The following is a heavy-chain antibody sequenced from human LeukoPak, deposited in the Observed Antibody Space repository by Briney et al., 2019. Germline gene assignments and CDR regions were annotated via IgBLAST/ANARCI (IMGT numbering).Heavy chain of an antibody. CDR1: GGSISSGSYY. Sequence: PSETLSLTCTVSGGSISSGSYYWSWMRQPDGKGLEWIERIYTSGSTNYNPSLKSRVTISVDTSKNQFSLKLSSVTAADTAVYYCARVVAVAANNWFDPWGQGTLVTVSS. CDR2: IYTSGST. D-gene: IGHD6-19*01. J-gene: IGHJ5*02. V-gene: IGHV4-61*02. CDR3: ARVVAVAANNWFDP.